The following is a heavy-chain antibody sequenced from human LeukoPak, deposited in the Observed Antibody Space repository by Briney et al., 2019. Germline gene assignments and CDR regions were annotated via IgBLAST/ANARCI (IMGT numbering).Heavy chain of an antibody. D-gene: IGHD2-2*02. J-gene: IGHJ4*03. CDR2: INPNSGGT. CDR3: ARGPRGVYCSSTSCYTSPLLDFYY. Sequence: ASVKDSCKASGYTFTGYYMHWVRQAPGQGLEWMGWINPNSGGTNYTQKFQGRVTMTRDTSISTAYMALCRLRSADTAVYCCARGPRGVYCSSTSCYTSPLLDFYYWGHGTLVTVSS. CDR1: GYTFTGYY. V-gene: IGHV1-2*02.